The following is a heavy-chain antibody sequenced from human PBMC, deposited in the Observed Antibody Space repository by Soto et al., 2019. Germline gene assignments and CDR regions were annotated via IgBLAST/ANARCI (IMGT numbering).Heavy chain of an antibody. CDR1: ESTFSSYG. CDR2: ISYDGSEK. D-gene: IGHD5-18*01. CDR3: ARSALVLVYYYYGLDA. V-gene: IGHV3-30*03. Sequence: GGSLRLSCAASESTFSSYGIHWVRQAPGKGLEWVAVISYDGSEKYYADSVKGRFSISRDNSKNTVDLQMNSLRPEDTAVYYCARSALVLVYYYYGLDAWGKGTVFTVSS. J-gene: IGHJ6*04.